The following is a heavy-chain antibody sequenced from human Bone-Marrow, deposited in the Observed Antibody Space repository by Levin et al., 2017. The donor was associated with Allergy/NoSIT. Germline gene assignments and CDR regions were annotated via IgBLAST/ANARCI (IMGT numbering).Heavy chain of an antibody. CDR3: ARDRGHGFSFCQFTF. J-gene: IGHJ4*02. CDR2: VSYSGST. D-gene: IGHD5-12*01. Sequence: SETLSLTCTVSGGSINNYYWNWIRQPPGKGLEWIGYVSYSGSTSYKPSLRSRVTISVDTSKNQFYLKMTSVTAADTAEYFCARDRGHGFSFCQFTFWGQGALVIVSS. CDR1: GGSINNYY. V-gene: IGHV4-59*01.